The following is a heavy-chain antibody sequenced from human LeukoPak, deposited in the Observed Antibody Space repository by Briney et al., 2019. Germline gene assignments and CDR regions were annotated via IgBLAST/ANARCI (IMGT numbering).Heavy chain of an antibody. CDR2: ISGSGGST. J-gene: IGHJ4*02. D-gene: IGHD3-22*01. Sequence: GGSLRLSCAASGFTFSSYAMSWVRQAPGKGLEWVSAISGSGGSTYYADSVKGRFTISRDNSKNTLYLQMNSLRAKDTAVYYCANQDSSGYYPLDYWGQGTLVTVSS. CDR3: ANQDSSGYYPLDY. CDR1: GFTFSSYA. V-gene: IGHV3-23*01.